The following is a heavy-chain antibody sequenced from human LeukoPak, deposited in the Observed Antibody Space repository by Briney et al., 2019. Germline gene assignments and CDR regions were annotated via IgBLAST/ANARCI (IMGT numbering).Heavy chain of an antibody. CDR2: INPNSGGT. D-gene: IGHD3-10*01. V-gene: IGHV1-2*02. Sequence: ASVKVSCKASGYTFTGYYIHWVRQAPGQGLEWMGWINPNSGGTNYAQKFQGRVTMTRDTSISTAYMELSRLRSDDTAVYYCARSRYGSGSYYKTIDYWGQGTLVTVSS. CDR1: GYTFTGYY. J-gene: IGHJ4*02. CDR3: ARSRYGSGSYYKTIDY.